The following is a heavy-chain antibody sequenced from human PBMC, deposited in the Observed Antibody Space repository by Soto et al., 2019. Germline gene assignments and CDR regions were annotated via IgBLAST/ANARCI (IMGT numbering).Heavy chain of an antibody. CDR3: ARAGDYYGSGSYCMDV. D-gene: IGHD3-10*01. Sequence: ASVKVSCKTSGYTFSRYGITWVRQAPGQGLEWMGWINGNTGHTIYAMNLEDRLTISTDTSTSTAYMELRSLKSDDTAVYYCARAGDYYGSGSYCMDVWGQGTTVTVSS. CDR2: INGNTGHT. V-gene: IGHV1-18*01. J-gene: IGHJ6*02. CDR1: GYTFSRYG.